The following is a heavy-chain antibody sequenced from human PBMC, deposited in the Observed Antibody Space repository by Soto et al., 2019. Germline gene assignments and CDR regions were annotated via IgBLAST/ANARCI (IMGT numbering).Heavy chain of an antibody. CDR1: GFTFSNYG. CDR2: MSFDGSNE. Sequence: QVHLVESGGGVVQPGWSLRLSCAASGFTFSNYGMHWVRQAPGKGLEWLAVMSFDGSNEYYADSVQGRLTISRDNSKNTLYLQMNSLRTEDTAVYHCAKDAAVAFDIWGQGTMVTVSS. CDR3: AKDAAVAFDI. J-gene: IGHJ3*02. V-gene: IGHV3-30*18. D-gene: IGHD2-15*01.